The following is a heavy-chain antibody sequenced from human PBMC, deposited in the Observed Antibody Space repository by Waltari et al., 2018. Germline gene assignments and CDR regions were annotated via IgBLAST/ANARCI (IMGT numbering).Heavy chain of an antibody. Sequence: QVQLVQSGAEVKKPGASVKVSCKASGYTFTSYDINWVRQATGQGLEWMRWMNPNSGNTGYAQKVQGRGTMTRETSRSTADMELSSLRSEDTAVYYCARAEGGFDYWGQGTLVTVSS. CDR3: ARAEGGFDY. CDR1: GYTFTSYD. J-gene: IGHJ4*02. D-gene: IGHD3-16*01. V-gene: IGHV1-8*01. CDR2: MNPNSGNT.